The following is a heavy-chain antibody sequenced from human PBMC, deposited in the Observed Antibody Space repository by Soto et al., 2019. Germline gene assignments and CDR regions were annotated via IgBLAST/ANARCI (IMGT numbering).Heavy chain of an antibody. CDR1: GYRFTSYW. Sequence: GESLKISCRTSGYRFTSYWIAWVRQMPGKGLEWMGIIFPSDSDTRYSPSFQGQVTISADRSTSTVSLQWASLKASDTAVYFCARKDKSGYFNWFDPWGQGTLVTVSS. CDR2: IFPSDSDT. D-gene: IGHD3-22*01. CDR3: ARKDKSGYFNWFDP. J-gene: IGHJ5*02. V-gene: IGHV5-51*01.